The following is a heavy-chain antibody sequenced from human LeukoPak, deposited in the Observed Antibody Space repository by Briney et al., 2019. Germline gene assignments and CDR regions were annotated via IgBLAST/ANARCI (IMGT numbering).Heavy chain of an antibody. CDR1: GFTFDDYA. Sequence: GGSLRLSCAASGFTFDDYAMHWVRQAPGKGLEWVSGISWNSGSIGYADSVKGRFTISRDNAKNSLYLQMNSLRAEDTALYYCAKDCCSGGSCYSGFDYWGQGTLATVSS. D-gene: IGHD2-15*01. V-gene: IGHV3-9*01. J-gene: IGHJ4*02. CDR2: ISWNSGSI. CDR3: AKDCCSGGSCYSGFDY.